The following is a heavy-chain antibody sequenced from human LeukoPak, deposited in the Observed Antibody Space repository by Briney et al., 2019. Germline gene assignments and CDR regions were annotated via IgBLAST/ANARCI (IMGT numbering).Heavy chain of an antibody. CDR1: GFTFSSYE. CDR3: ERGQPGHFDS. D-gene: IGHD2-2*01. Sequence: GGSLRLSCATSGFTFSSYEMNWVRQAPGKGLEWVSYISSSGSTIYYAESVKGRFTVSRDNAENSLYLQMNSLRAEDTAVYYCERGQPGHFDSWGQGTLVTVSS. J-gene: IGHJ4*02. V-gene: IGHV3-48*03. CDR2: ISSSGSTI.